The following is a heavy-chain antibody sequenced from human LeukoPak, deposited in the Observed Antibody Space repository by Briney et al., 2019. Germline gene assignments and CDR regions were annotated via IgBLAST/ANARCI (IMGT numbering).Heavy chain of an antibody. CDR2: INPNSGGT. CDR1: GYTFTGYY. Sequence: ASVKVSCKASGYTFTGYYMHWVRQAPGQGLEWIGWINPNSGGTNYAQKFQGRVTMTRDTSISTAYMELTRLRSDDTAVYYCAREKSRHDFWSGYTSTYFDYWGQGTLVTVSS. V-gene: IGHV1-2*02. CDR3: AREKSRHDFWSGYTSTYFDY. D-gene: IGHD3-3*01. J-gene: IGHJ4*02.